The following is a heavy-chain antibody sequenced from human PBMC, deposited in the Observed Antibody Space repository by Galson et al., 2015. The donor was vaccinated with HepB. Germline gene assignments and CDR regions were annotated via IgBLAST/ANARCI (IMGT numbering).Heavy chain of an antibody. CDR2: ISSSSSYI. V-gene: IGHV3-21*01. J-gene: IGHJ6*03. D-gene: IGHD1-26*01. CDR1: GFTFSSYS. Sequence: SLRLSCAASGFTFSSYSMNWVRQAPGKGLEWVSSISSSSSYIYYADSVKGRFTISRDNSNNTLYLQMNSLRAEDSAVYYCGRAPSGSSFRVDYYYYMDVWGKGTTVTVSS. CDR3: GRAPSGSSFRVDYYYYMDV.